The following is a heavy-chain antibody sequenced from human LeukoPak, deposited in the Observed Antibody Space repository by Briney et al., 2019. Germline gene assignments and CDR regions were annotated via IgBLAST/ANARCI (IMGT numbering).Heavy chain of an antibody. CDR1: GDSISSHY. CDR3: ARQAVAENYFDY. D-gene: IGHD6-19*01. V-gene: IGHV4-59*11. CDR2: IYYSGST. Sequence: SETLSLTCTVSGDSISSHYWSWIRQPPGKGLEWIGYIYYSGSTNYNPSLKGRVTISVDTSKKHFSLKLSSVTAADTAVYYCARQAVAENYFDYWGRGTLVTDSS. J-gene: IGHJ4*02.